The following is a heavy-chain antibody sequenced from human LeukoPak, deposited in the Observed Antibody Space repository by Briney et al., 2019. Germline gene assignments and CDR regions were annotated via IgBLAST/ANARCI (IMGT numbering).Heavy chain of an antibody. CDR2: INWSGDSP. D-gene: IGHD6-13*01. Sequence: GGSLRLSCAASGFTLDDYGMSWVRQVPGKGLEWVSSINWSGDSPGYADSVKGRFTISRDNAKNALYLQMNSLRADDTALYHCARDWGAAAGTHFDLWGQGTLVTVSS. V-gene: IGHV3-20*01. CDR1: GFTLDDYG. J-gene: IGHJ4*02. CDR3: ARDWGAAAGTHFDL.